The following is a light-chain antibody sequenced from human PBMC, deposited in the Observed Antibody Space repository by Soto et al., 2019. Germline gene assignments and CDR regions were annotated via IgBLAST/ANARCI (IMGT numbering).Light chain of an antibody. V-gene: IGKV3-20*01. CDR2: GAA. CDR3: QQYGASPLT. Sequence: EIVLTQSPGTLSLSPGERATLSCRASQSVYINSLAWYQQKPGQPPRLLIYGAATRASDVPDRFSGSGSGADLALTITRLEPEDFAVYYCQQYGASPLTFGPGTRVD. CDR1: QSVYINS. J-gene: IGKJ3*01.